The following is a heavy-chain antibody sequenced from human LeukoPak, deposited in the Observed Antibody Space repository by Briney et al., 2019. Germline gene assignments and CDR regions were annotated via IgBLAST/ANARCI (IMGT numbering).Heavy chain of an antibody. Sequence: GGSLRLSXAASGFTFSSYAMSWVRQAPGKGLEWVSAISGSGGSTYYADSVKGRFTISRDNSKNTLYLQMNSLRAEDTAVYYSAKPQLGATYYYFDYWGQGTLVTVSS. CDR1: GFTFSSYA. CDR3: AKPQLGATYYYFDY. V-gene: IGHV3-23*01. D-gene: IGHD1-26*01. J-gene: IGHJ4*02. CDR2: ISGSGGST.